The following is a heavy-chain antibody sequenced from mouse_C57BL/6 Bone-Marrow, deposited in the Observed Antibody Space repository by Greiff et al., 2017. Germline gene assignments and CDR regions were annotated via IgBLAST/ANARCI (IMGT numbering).Heavy chain of an antibody. CDR1: GYTFTSYW. Sequence: QVQLKQPGAELVKPGASVKLSCKASGYTFTSYWMHWVKQRPGQGLEWIGMIHPNSGSTNYNEKFKSKATLTVDKSSSTAYMQLSSLTSEDSAVDYCARTGTAQAAWFAYWGQGTLVTVSA. CDR2: IHPNSGST. D-gene: IGHD3-2*02. CDR3: ARTGTAQAAWFAY. J-gene: IGHJ3*01. V-gene: IGHV1-64*01.